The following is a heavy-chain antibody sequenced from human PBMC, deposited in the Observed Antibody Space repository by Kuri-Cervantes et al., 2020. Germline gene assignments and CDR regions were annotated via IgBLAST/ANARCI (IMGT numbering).Heavy chain of an antibody. D-gene: IGHD2-2*01. CDR3: ARPSRGYCRSTSCTNYFDY. J-gene: IGHJ4*02. Sequence: GESLKISCKASGYRFTSYWIGWVRQMPGKGLEWMGIIYPDDSDTKYSPSFQGQVTFSADTSINTVYLQWSSLEASDTAIYYCARPSRGYCRSTSCTNYFDYWGQGTLVTVSS. CDR2: IYPDDSDT. CDR1: GYRFTSYW. V-gene: IGHV5-51*01.